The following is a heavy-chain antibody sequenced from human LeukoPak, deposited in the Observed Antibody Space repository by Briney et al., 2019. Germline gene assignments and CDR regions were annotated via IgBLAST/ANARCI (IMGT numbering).Heavy chain of an antibody. CDR3: ARDWYYYDSSGSGNGNWFDP. D-gene: IGHD3-22*01. CDR2: IYTGGST. J-gene: IGHJ5*02. Sequence: SETLSLTCTVSGGSISSATYYWSWIRQPAGKGLEWIGRIYTGGSTNYNPSLKSRVTISVDTSKNQFSLKLSSVTAADTAVYYCARDWYYYDSSGSGNGNWFDPWGQGTLVTVSS. V-gene: IGHV4-61*02. CDR1: GGSISSATYY.